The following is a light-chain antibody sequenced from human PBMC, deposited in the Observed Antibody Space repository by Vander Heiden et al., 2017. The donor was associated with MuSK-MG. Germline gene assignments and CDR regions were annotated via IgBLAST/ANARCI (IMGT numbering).Light chain of an antibody. V-gene: IGKV1-39*01. CDR2: AAS. J-gene: IGKJ1*01. CDR1: HSISSY. CDR3: QQSYNTPWT. Sequence: DIQMTQSPSCLYASVGDRVTITCRARHSISSYLSWYQQKPGKPPKLLIDAASSLQSGVPSRFSGSGSGTDFTLTISSLQPEDFATYYCQQSYNTPWTFGQGTKVEIK.